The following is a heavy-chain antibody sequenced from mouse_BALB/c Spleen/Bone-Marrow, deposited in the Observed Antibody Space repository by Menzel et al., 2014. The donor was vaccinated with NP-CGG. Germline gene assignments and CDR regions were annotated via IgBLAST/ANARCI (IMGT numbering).Heavy chain of an antibody. CDR3: ARRTTGVAPFDY. CDR2: INPGSRST. V-gene: IGHV1-54*01. CDR1: GYAFTNYL. Sequence: QVQLQQSGAELARPGTSVKVSCKASGYAFTNYLIGWVKQRPGQGLEWIGVINPGSRSTNYNEKFKGKATLTADKSSSTAYMQLSSLTSDDSAVYFCARRTTGVAPFDYWGQGTTLTVSS. D-gene: IGHD1-1*01. J-gene: IGHJ2*01.